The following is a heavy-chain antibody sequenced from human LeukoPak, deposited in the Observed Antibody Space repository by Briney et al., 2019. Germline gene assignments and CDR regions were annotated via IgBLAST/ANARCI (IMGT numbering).Heavy chain of an antibody. V-gene: IGHV3-23*01. CDR2: ISGSWGGS. CDR1: GFTFRCYV. Sequence: GWALRLSCAASGFTFRCYVMSWVRQAPGKGVAGVSTISGSWGGSYLVGCVRGGLTIHRENSKNTLYLQMNSLRAEDTAVYYCAKGSGYADNWGQGTLVTVPS. CDR3: AKGSGYADN. D-gene: IGHD3-3*01. J-gene: IGHJ4*02.